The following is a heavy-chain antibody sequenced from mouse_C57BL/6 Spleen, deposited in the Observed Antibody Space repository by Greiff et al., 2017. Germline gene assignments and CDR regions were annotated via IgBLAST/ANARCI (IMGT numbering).Heavy chain of an antibody. D-gene: IGHD2-3*01. V-gene: IGHV1-50*01. J-gene: IGHJ2*01. CDR3: ARVGDGSYYFDY. CDR1: GYTFTSYW. Sequence: QVQLQQPGAELVKPGASVKLSCKASGYTFTSYWMQWVKQRPGQGLEWIGEIDPSDSYTNYNQKFKGKATLTVDTSSSTAYMQLSSLTSEDSAVYYCARVGDGSYYFDYWGQGTTLTVSS. CDR2: IDPSDSYT.